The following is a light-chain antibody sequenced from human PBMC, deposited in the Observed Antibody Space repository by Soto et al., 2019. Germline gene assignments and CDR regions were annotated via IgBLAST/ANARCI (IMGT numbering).Light chain of an antibody. Sequence: QAVVTQPASVSGSPGQSITISCTGTSSDVGGYDYVSWYQQHPGKAPKLMIYDVTNRPSGVSNRFSGSKSGNTASLTISGLQAEDEASYYCSSYTSSTSYVFGTGTKLTVL. V-gene: IGLV2-14*01. CDR2: DVT. J-gene: IGLJ1*01. CDR1: SSDVGGYDY. CDR3: SSYTSSTSYV.